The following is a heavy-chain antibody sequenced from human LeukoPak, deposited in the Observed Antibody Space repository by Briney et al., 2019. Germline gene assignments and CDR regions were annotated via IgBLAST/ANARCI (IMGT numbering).Heavy chain of an antibody. D-gene: IGHD3-22*01. J-gene: IGHJ3*02. Sequence: SETLSLTCSVSGGSIRSYYWSWVRQPPGKGLEWIGEINHSGSTNYNPSLKSRVTISVDTSKNQFSLKLSSVTAADTAVYYCASYSSGPDAFDIWGQGTMVTVSS. CDR2: INHSGST. V-gene: IGHV4-34*01. CDR3: ASYSSGPDAFDI. CDR1: GGSIRSYY.